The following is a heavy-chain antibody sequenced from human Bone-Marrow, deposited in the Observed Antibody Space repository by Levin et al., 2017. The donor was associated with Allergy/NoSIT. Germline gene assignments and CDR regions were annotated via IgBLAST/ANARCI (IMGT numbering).Heavy chain of an antibody. D-gene: IGHD6-13*01. CDR1: GGSFTSYY. CDR3: ARVDVAAAGLYEH. Sequence: SETLSLTCGVSGGSFTSYYWSWVRQAPGKGLEWIAYMHHSGATYYNPSLQSRVSVSIDTSRNQFSLILRSLTAADTAVYFCARVDVAAAGLYEHWGPGTMVTVSP. J-gene: IGHJ4*02. CDR2: MHHSGAT. V-gene: IGHV4-59*01.